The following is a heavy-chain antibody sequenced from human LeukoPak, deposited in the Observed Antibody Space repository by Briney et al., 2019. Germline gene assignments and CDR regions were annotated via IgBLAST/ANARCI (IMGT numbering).Heavy chain of an antibody. Sequence: PGGSLRLSCAASGFTFSSYAMHWVRQAPGKGLEWVAVISYDGSNKYYADSVKGRFTISRDNSKNTLYLQMNSLRAGDTGVYYCARETTASLDYWGQGTLVTVTS. CDR3: ARETTASLDY. D-gene: IGHD4-17*01. J-gene: IGHJ4*02. V-gene: IGHV3-30-3*01. CDR2: ISYDGSNK. CDR1: GFTFSSYA.